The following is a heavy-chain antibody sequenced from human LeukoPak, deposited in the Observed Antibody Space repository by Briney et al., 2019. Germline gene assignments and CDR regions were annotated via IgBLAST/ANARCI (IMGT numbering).Heavy chain of an antibody. CDR1: GYTFTSYG. J-gene: IGHJ6*02. CDR2: ISAYNGNT. CDR3: ARGDCSSTSCYLALNYYYYGMDV. V-gene: IGHV1-18*01. D-gene: IGHD2-2*01. Sequence: GASVKVSCKASGYTFTSYGISWERQAPGRWLELMGWISAYNGNTNYAQKLQGRVTMTRNTSISTAYMELSSLRSEDTAVYYCARGDCSSTSCYLALNYYYYGMDVWGQGTTVTVSS.